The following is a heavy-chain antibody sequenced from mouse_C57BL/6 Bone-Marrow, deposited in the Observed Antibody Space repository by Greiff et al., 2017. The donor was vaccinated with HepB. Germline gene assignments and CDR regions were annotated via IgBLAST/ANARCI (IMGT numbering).Heavy chain of an antibody. CDR1: GYTFTSYG. Sequence: QVQLQQSGAELARPGASVKLSCKASGYTFTSYGISWVKQRTGQGLEWIGEIYPRSGNTYYNEKFKGKATLTADKSSSTAYMELRSLNSEDSAVYFCARGGSPFFAYWGQGTLVTVSA. D-gene: IGHD1-1*01. CDR2: IYPRSGNT. CDR3: ARGGSPFFAY. J-gene: IGHJ3*01. V-gene: IGHV1-81*01.